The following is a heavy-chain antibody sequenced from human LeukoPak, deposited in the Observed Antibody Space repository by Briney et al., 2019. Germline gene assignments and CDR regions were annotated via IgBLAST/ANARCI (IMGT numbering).Heavy chain of an antibody. Sequence: SETLSLTCTVSGGSISSYYWSWIRQPPGKGLEWIGSIYYSGSTYYNPSLKSRVTISVDTSKNQFSLKLSSVTAADTAVYYCARHEKVVPAAINYYYYYMDVWGKGTTVSVSS. CDR3: ARHEKVVPAAINYYYYYMDV. CDR1: GGSISSYY. J-gene: IGHJ6*03. CDR2: IYYSGST. D-gene: IGHD2-2*02. V-gene: IGHV4-39*01.